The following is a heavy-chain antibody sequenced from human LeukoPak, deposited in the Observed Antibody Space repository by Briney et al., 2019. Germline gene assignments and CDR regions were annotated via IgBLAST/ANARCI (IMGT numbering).Heavy chain of an antibody. CDR2: INAGNGNT. CDR3: ASGSLSSGYSPFDY. D-gene: IGHD3-22*01. Sequence: ASVTVSFTASGYTFTSYAMHWVRQAPGQRLEWMGWINAGNGNTKYSQKFQGRVTITRDTSASTAYMELSSLRSEDTAVYYCASGSLSSGYSPFDYWGQGTLVTVSS. CDR1: GYTFTSYA. J-gene: IGHJ4*02. V-gene: IGHV1-3*01.